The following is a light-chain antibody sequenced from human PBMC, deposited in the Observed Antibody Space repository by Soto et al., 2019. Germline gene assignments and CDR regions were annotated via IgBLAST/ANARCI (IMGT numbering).Light chain of an antibody. CDR3: GTWDGSLSAV. CDR2: DNH. CDR1: SSNIGNNY. Sequence: QSVLTQPPSVSAAPGQTVTISCSGSSSNIGNNYVSWYQQLPGTAPKLLIYDNHERPSGIPDRFSGSKSGTSATLGITGLQTGDEADYYCGTWDGSLSAVFGGGTQLTVL. V-gene: IGLV1-51*01. J-gene: IGLJ2*01.